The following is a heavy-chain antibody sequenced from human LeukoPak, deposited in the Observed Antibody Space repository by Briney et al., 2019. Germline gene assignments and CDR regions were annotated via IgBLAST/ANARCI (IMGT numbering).Heavy chain of an antibody. CDR1: GFTFSSYW. D-gene: IGHD3-22*01. CDR3: ASNPDEYYYDSSGYYES. J-gene: IGHJ5*01. CDR2: INSDGSST. V-gene: IGHV3-74*01. Sequence: GGSLRLSCAASGFTFSSYWMHWVRQAPGKGLVWVSRINSDGSSTSYADSVKGRFTISRDNAKNTLYLQMNSLRAEDTAVYYCASNPDEYYYDSSGYYESWGQEPWSPSPQ.